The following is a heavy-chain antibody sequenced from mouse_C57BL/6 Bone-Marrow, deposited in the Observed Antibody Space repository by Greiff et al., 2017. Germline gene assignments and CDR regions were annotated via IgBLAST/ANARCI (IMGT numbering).Heavy chain of an antibody. D-gene: IGHD2-1*01. J-gene: IGHJ3*01. V-gene: IGHV10-3*01. CDR1: GFTFNTYA. CDR3: VREGYYGPPWFAY. CDR2: LRSKSSNYAT. Sequence: EVQLVESGGGLVQPKGSLKLSCAASGFTFNTYAMHWVRQAPGKGLEWVARLRSKSSNYATYYADSVKDRFTISRDDSQSMLYLQMNNLKTEDTAMYYCVREGYYGPPWFAYWGQGTLVTVSA.